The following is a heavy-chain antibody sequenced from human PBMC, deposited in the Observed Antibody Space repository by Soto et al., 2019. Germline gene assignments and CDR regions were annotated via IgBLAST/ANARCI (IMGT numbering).Heavy chain of an antibody. CDR2: INHSGST. J-gene: IGHJ6*03. CDR3: ARGRFDCWSGYYLSQTRSYYYYYMDV. Sequence: QVQLQQWGAGLLKPSETLSLTCAVHGGSFSGYYWSWIRQPPGKGLEWIGEINHSGSTNYNPSLKSRVTISVDTSKNQFSLKLSSVTAADTAVYYCARGRFDCWSGYYLSQTRSYYYYYMDVWGKGTTVTVSS. V-gene: IGHV4-34*01. CDR1: GGSFSGYY. D-gene: IGHD3-3*01.